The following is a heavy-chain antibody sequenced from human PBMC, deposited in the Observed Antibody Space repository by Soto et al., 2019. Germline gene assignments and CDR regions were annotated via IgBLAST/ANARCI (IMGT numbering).Heavy chain of an antibody. V-gene: IGHV3-30*03. CDR1: GFSFSSYA. Sequence: GGSLRLSCAASGFSFSSYAMEWVRLGTGKGLEWVAATTYDGGIKHYVDSVKGRFTISRDNSKNTLYLQMDTLRVEDTATYYCARALENPYFYYGLNVWGQGTTVTVSS. CDR3: ARALENPYFYYGLNV. CDR2: TTYDGGIK. D-gene: IGHD1-1*01. J-gene: IGHJ6*02.